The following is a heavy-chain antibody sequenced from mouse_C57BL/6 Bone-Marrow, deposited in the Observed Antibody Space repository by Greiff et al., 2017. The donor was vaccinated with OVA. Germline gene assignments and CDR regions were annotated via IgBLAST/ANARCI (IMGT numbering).Heavy chain of an antibody. CDR1: GYTFTSYW. CDR3: ARGDYGNYGEYYFDY. D-gene: IGHD2-1*01. V-gene: IGHV1-72*01. J-gene: IGHJ2*01. CDR2: IDPNSGGT. Sequence: VQLQQSGAELVKPGASVKLSCKASGYTFTSYWMHWVKQRPGRGLEWIGRIDPNSGGTTYNEKFKSKATLTVDKPSSTAYMQLSSLTSEDSAVYYCARGDYGNYGEYYFDYWGQGTTLTVSS.